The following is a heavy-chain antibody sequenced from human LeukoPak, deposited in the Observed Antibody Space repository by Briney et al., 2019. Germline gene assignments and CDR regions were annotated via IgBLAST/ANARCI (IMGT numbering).Heavy chain of an antibody. CDR2: IYTSGST. D-gene: IGHD3-22*01. V-gene: IGHV4-4*07. J-gene: IGHJ4*02. CDR1: GGSISSYY. Sequence: SETLSLTCTVSGGSISSYYWSWIRQPAGKGLEWIGRIYTSGSTNYNPSLKSRVTMSVDTSKNQFSLKLSSVHAADTAVYYWARDYYNSSGYYYEDYWGQGTLVTVSS. CDR3: ARDYYNSSGYYYEDY.